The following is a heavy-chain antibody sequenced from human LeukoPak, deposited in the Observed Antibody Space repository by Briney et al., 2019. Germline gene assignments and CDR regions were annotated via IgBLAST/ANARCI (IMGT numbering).Heavy chain of an antibody. CDR2: INPSGGSA. CDR3: ARDVAIVVERPPYYFDY. V-gene: IGHV1-46*01. CDR1: GYTFTSYY. J-gene: IGHJ4*02. D-gene: IGHD3-22*01. Sequence: ASVKVSCKASGYTFTSYYMHWVRQAPGQGLEWMGIINPSGGSASYAQKFQGRVTMTRDMSTSTVYMELSSLRSEDTAVYYCARDVAIVVERPPYYFDYWGQGTLVTVSS.